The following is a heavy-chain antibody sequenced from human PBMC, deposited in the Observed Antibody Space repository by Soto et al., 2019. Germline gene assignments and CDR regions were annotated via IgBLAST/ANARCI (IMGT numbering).Heavy chain of an antibody. Sequence: ASVKVSCKASGYTFTSYGISWVRQAPGQGLEWMGWINAYNGNTNHAQKLQGRVTMTTDTSTSTAYMELRSLRSDDTAVYYCARGVGSGTYYNQYNWFDPWGQGTLVTVSS. D-gene: IGHD3-10*01. CDR2: INAYNGNT. J-gene: IGHJ5*02. CDR3: ARGVGSGTYYNQYNWFDP. V-gene: IGHV1-18*01. CDR1: GYTFTSYG.